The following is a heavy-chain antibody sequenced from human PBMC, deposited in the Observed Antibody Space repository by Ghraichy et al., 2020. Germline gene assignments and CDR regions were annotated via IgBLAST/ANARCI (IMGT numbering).Heavy chain of an antibody. Sequence: SQTLSLTCTVSGGSISSSSYYWGWIRQPPGKGLEWIGSIYYSGSTYYNPSLKSRVTISVDTSKNQFSLKLSSVTAADTAVYYCASLRYIRRSYYYYMDVWGKGTTVTVSS. J-gene: IGHJ6*03. CDR1: GGSISSSSYY. V-gene: IGHV4-39*01. CDR3: ASLRYIRRSYYYYMDV. CDR2: IYYSGST. D-gene: IGHD3-9*01.